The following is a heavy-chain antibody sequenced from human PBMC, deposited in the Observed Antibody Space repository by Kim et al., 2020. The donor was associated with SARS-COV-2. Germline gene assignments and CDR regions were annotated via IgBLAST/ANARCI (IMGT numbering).Heavy chain of an antibody. Sequence: SSSRTIYYTGYVKCRFTISRDNAKNSLYLQMTSLRDEDTAVYYCARNPDYWGQGTLVPVSS. V-gene: IGHV3-48*02. CDR3: ARNPDY. J-gene: IGHJ4*02. CDR2: SSSRTI.